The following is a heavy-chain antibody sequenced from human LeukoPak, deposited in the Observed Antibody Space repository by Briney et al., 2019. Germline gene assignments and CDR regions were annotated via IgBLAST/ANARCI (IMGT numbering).Heavy chain of an antibody. Sequence: SGSTYYNPSLKSRVTISVDTSKNQFSLKLSSVTAADTAVYSCARQSFSSGWKSFDYWGQGTLVTVSS. V-gene: IGHV4-39*01. J-gene: IGHJ4*02. CDR2: SGST. CDR3: ARQSFSSGWKSFDY. D-gene: IGHD6-19*01.